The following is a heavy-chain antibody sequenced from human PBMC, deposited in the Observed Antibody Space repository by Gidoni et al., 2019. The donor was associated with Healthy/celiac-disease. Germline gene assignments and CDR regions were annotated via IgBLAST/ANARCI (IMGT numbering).Heavy chain of an antibody. CDR3: ARDNSVFLRNYFDY. CDR2: IPGSGGST. J-gene: IGHJ4*02. D-gene: IGHD3-22*01. V-gene: IGHV3-23*01. Sequence: VQLLESGGGFVQPGGSLRLSCTISCFTFDTYAMSWVRQAPGKGLEWVSAIPGSGGSTYYADSVKGRFTISRDNSKNTLYLQMNSLRAEDTAVYYCARDNSVFLRNYFDYWGQGTLVTVSS. CDR1: CFTFDTYA.